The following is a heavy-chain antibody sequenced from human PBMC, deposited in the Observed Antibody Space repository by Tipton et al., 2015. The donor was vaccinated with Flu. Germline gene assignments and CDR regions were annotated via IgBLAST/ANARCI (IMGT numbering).Heavy chain of an antibody. V-gene: IGHV4-61*02. J-gene: IGHJ4*02. Sequence: TPSLTCTVSGGSISSGSYYWWWTREPAGKGLEWIGRINTSGTTNYNPTLKSRVTISVDTSKNQFSLKLSHVTAADTAVYYCACRSRYDYWSGYDYWGQGTLVTVSS. CDR3: ACRSRYDYWSGYDY. CDR1: GGSISSGSYY. D-gene: IGHD3-3*01. CDR2: INTSGTT.